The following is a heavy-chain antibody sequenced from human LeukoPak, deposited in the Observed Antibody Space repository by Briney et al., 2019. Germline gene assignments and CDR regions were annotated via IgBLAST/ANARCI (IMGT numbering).Heavy chain of an antibody. J-gene: IGHJ6*03. CDR3: ARDPRMVRGVTQRNYYYYYYMDV. CDR1: GYTFTSYY. CDR2: INPSGGST. Sequence: GASVKVSCKASGYTFTSYYMHWVRQAPGQGLEWMGIINPSGGSTSYAQKFQGRVTMTRDTSTSTVYMELSSLRSEDTAVYYCARDPRMVRGVTQRNYYYYYYMDVWGKGTTVTISS. D-gene: IGHD3-10*01. V-gene: IGHV1-46*01.